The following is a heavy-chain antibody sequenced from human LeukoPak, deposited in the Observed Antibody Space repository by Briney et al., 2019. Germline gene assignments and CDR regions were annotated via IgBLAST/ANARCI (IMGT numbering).Heavy chain of an antibody. D-gene: IGHD2-2*01. CDR1: GFTLSSYS. CDR3: AKDPGYQVVYCFDY. Sequence: GGSLRLSCAASGFTLSSYSMSWVRQAPGKGGEWVSGIRGSGGSTDNADSGKGRFTISRDNSKNTLYLQMNSLRAEDTAVYYCAKDPGYQVVYCFDYWGQGTLVTVSS. V-gene: IGHV3-23*01. J-gene: IGHJ4*02. CDR2: IRGSGGST.